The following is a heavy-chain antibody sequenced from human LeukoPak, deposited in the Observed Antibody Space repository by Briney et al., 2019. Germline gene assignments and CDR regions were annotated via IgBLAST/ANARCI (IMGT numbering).Heavy chain of an antibody. CDR2: INPNSGGT. CDR3: ARESGSRFFGVVINPNWFDP. CDR1: GYTFTGYY. J-gene: IGHJ5*02. V-gene: IGHV1-2*02. Sequence: ASVTVSCTASGYTFTGYYMHWVRQAPGQGLEWMGWINPNSGGTNYAQKFQGRVTMTRDTSISTAYMELSRLRSDDTAVYYCARESGSRFFGVVINPNWFDPWGQGTLVTVSS. D-gene: IGHD3-3*01.